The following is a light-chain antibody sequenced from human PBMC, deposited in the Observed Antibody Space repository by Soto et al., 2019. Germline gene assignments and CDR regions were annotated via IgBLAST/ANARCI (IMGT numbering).Light chain of an antibody. J-gene: IGKJ4*01. CDR2: AAS. Sequence: IQLTQSPSSLSASVGDRVTITCRASQGISSYLAWYQQKPGKAPKLLIYAASTLQSGVPSRFSGSGSGXXXXXXXXXXXPXDXXXYXCQQLNSYPLTFGGGTKVEI. CDR3: QQLNSYPLT. CDR1: QGISSY. V-gene: IGKV1-9*01.